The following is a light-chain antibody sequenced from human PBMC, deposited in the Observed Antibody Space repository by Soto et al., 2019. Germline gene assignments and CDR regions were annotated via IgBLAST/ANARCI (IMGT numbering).Light chain of an antibody. CDR1: QSISTW. CDR2: AAS. J-gene: IGKJ3*01. V-gene: IGKV1-39*01. Sequence: DIQMTQAPSTLPAAVGDRLTTTCRASQSISTWLAWYQQRPGKGPKLLIYAASSLQSGVPSRFSGSGSGTDFTLTISSLQREDFASYYCQKSYSTPVNCGPGTKGAIK. CDR3: QKSYSTPVN.